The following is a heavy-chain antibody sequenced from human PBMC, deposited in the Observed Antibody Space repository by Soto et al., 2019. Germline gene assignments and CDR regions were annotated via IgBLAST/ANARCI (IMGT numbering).Heavy chain of an antibody. CDR1: GWTFSDYI. J-gene: IGHJ4*02. Sequence: SETLSLTCGVYGWTFSDYIWPWIRQTPGKGMQWIGQINHSGSANYNPSLKSRVTISVHTSSSQFSLELSSVTAADTAVYYCARGLISGSHYSGGWYYFDSWGQGTQVTVS. CDR2: INHSGSA. CDR3: ARGLISGSHYSGGWYYFDS. D-gene: IGHD1-26*01. V-gene: IGHV4-34*01.